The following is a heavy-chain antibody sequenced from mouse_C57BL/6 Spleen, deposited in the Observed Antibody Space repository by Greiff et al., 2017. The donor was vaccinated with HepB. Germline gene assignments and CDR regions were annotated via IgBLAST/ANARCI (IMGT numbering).Heavy chain of an antibody. Sequence: VQLQESGAELARPGASVKLSCKASGYTFTSYGISWVKQRTGQGLEWIGEIYPRSGNTYYNEKFKGKATLTADKSSSTAYMELRSLTSEDSAVYFCARSSYSNPGFYWGQGTLVTVSA. V-gene: IGHV1-81*01. CDR1: GYTFTSYG. CDR2: IYPRSGNT. J-gene: IGHJ3*01. D-gene: IGHD2-5*01. CDR3: ARSSYSNPGFY.